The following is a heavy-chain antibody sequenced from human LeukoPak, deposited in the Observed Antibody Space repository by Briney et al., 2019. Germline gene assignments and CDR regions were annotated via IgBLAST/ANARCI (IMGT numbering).Heavy chain of an antibody. CDR2: INPNSGGT. V-gene: IGHV1-18*01. J-gene: IGHJ5*02. Sequence: ASVKVSCKASGYTFTSYGISWVRQAPGQGLEWMGWINPNSGGTNSAQKFQGRMTMSGDTSNNTVFLNLRSLRSDDTAVYYCASDVYYLKSMKNNRFGPWGQGSLVIVSS. D-gene: IGHD1-26*01. CDR3: ASDVYYLKSMKNNRFGP. CDR1: GYTFTSYG.